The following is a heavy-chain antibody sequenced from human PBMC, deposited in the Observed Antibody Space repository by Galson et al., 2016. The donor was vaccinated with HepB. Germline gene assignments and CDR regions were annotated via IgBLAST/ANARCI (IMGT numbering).Heavy chain of an antibody. J-gene: IGHJ4*02. D-gene: IGHD3-9*01. V-gene: IGHV3-23*01. CDR3: AKGPGPLVTVYFDY. Sequence: SLRLSCAASGFTFSSHAMSWVRKGPGKGLEWVAIISGSDGTTYYADSVKGRFTISRDNSKNTLYLQMNSLRAEDTAVYYWAKGPGPLVTVYFDYWGQGTLVAVSS. CDR1: GFTFSSHA. CDR2: ISGSDGTT.